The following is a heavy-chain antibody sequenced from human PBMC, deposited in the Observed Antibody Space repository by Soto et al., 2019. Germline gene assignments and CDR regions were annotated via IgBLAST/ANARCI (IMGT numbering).Heavy chain of an antibody. J-gene: IGHJ5*02. CDR1: GGSISSYY. Sequence: SETLSLTCTVSGGSISSYYWSWIRQPAGKGLEWIGRIYTSGSTNYNPSLKSRVTMSVDTSKNQFSLKLSCVTAADTAVYYCARDGYYDFWSGYYPDNWFDPWGQGTLVTVSS. CDR3: ARDGYYDFWSGYYPDNWFDP. V-gene: IGHV4-4*07. CDR2: IYTSGST. D-gene: IGHD3-3*01.